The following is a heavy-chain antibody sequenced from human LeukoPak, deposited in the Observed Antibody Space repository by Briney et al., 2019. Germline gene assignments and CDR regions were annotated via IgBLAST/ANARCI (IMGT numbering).Heavy chain of an antibody. CDR3: AKGVWMATRTSADY. Sequence: WSLRLSCAASGFTFSSYGMHWVRQAPGKGLEWVAVISNDGSNKYYADSVKGRFTISRDNSKNTLYLQMNSLRAEDTAVYYCAKGVWMATRTSADYWGQGTLVTVSS. J-gene: IGHJ4*02. CDR1: GFTFSSYG. D-gene: IGHD5-24*01. V-gene: IGHV3-30*18. CDR2: ISNDGSNK.